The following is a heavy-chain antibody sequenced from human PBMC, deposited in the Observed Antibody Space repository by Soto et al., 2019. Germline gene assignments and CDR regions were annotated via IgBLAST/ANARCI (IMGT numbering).Heavy chain of an antibody. V-gene: IGHV3-30-3*01. Sequence: VQLVESGGGVVQPGRSLRLSCTASGFTFSNYGMHWVRQAPGKGLKWVAVISYDGSNKYYADSVKGRFTISRDNSKNTLYLQMNSLRAEDTAVYYCARGRDYLGGDFDYWGQGTLATVSS. CDR2: ISYDGSNK. J-gene: IGHJ4*02. CDR3: ARGRDYLGGDFDY. CDR1: GFTFSNYG. D-gene: IGHD3-16*01.